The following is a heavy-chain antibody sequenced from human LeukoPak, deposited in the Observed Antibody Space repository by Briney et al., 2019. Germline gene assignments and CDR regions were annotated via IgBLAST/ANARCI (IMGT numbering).Heavy chain of an antibody. Sequence: ASVKVSCKASGYTFTSYGISWVRQAPGQGLEWMGWISAYNGNTNYAQKLQGRVTMTTDTSTSTAYMELRSLRSDDTAVCYCARDRYSSTYYYGSGSYYNVLDYWGQGTLVTVSS. D-gene: IGHD3-10*01. V-gene: IGHV1-18*01. J-gene: IGHJ4*02. CDR3: ARDRYSSTYYYGSGSYYNVLDY. CDR1: GYTFTSYG. CDR2: ISAYNGNT.